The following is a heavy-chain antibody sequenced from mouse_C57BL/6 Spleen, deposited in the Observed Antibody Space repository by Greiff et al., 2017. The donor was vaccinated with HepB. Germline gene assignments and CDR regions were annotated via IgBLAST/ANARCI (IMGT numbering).Heavy chain of an antibody. CDR2: IDPSDSET. J-gene: IGHJ3*01. Sequence: QVQLKESGAELVRPGSSVKLSCKASGYTFTSYWMHWVKQRPIQGLEWIGNIDPSDSETHYNQKFKDKATLTVDKSSSTAYMQLSSLTSEDSAVYYCAREGYYGSSQFAYWGQGTLVTVSA. CDR1: GYTFTSYW. CDR3: AREGYYGSSQFAY. V-gene: IGHV1-52*01. D-gene: IGHD1-1*01.